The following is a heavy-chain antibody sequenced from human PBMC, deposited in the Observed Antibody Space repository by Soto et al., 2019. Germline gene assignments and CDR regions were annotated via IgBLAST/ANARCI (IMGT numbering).Heavy chain of an antibody. CDR2: INHSGST. J-gene: IGHJ3*02. CDR1: GGSFSGYY. CDR3: ARGARITMVRGVIIKPAFDI. Sequence: SETLSLTCAVYGGSFSGYYWSWIRQPPGKGLEWIGEINHSGSTNYNPSLKSRVTISVDTSKNQFSLRLSSVTAADTAVYYCARGARITMVRGVIIKPAFDIWGRGTMVTVSS. V-gene: IGHV4-34*01. D-gene: IGHD3-10*01.